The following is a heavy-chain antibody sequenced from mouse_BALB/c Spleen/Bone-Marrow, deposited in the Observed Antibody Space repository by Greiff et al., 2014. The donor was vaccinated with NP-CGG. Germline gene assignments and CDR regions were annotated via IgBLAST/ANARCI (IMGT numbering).Heavy chain of an antibody. Sequence: VQLQESGAELVRPGSSVMISCKASGYAFSSYWMNWVKQRPGQGLGWIGQIYPGDGDTNYNGKFKGKATLTADKSSSTAYMQLSSLTSEDSAVYFCARGVPMDYWGQGTSVTVSS. CDR2: IYPGDGDT. V-gene: IGHV1-80*01. J-gene: IGHJ4*01. CDR3: ARGVPMDY. CDR1: GYAFSSYW.